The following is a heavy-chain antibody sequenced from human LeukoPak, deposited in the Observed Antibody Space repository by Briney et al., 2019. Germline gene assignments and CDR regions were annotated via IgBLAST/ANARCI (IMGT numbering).Heavy chain of an antibody. V-gene: IGHV3-48*01. Sequence: GGSLRLSCAASGFTFSSYSMNWVRQAPGKGLEWVSYISSSSSTIYYADSVKGRFAISRDNAKNSLYLQMNSLRAEDTAVYYCARGEITVFDWGQGTLVTVSS. CDR1: GFTFSSYS. CDR2: ISSSSSTI. CDR3: ARGEITVFD. J-gene: IGHJ4*02. D-gene: IGHD3-3*01.